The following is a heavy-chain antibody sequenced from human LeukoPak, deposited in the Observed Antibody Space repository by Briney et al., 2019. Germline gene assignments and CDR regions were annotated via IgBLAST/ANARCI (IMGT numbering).Heavy chain of an antibody. Sequence: ASVKVSCKASGYTFTSYEISWVRQAPGQGLEWMGWISTYNDNTHYAQKLQGRVTMTTDTSTSTVYMELKSLRSDDTAVYYCARIQSRIIAARPGNPAFDYWGRGTLVTVSS. V-gene: IGHV1-18*01. CDR2: ISTYNDNT. D-gene: IGHD6-6*01. J-gene: IGHJ4*02. CDR3: ARIQSRIIAARPGNPAFDY. CDR1: GYTFTSYE.